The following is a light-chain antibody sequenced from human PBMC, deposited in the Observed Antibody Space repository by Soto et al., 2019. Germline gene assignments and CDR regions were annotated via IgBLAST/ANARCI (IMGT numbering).Light chain of an antibody. V-gene: IGKV3-15*01. J-gene: IGKJ5*01. CDR1: QSVASN. CDR2: GTS. Sequence: SPGNLYLARGERSTLSCMASQSVASNLAWYQQKPGQAPRLLIYGTSTRATGVPARFSGSGSGTDFTLTISSLQAADFAVYKCQHYNNLPITFGQGTRLEIK. CDR3: QHYNNLPIT.